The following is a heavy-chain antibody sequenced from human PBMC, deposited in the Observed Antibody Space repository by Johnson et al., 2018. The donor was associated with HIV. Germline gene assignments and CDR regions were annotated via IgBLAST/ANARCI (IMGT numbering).Heavy chain of an antibody. V-gene: IGHV3-33*01. J-gene: IGHJ3*02. CDR1: GFTFSNYG. CDR2: VWYDGSNK. Sequence: QVQLVESGGGVVQPGRSLRLSCVASGFTFSNYGMHWVRQAPGKGLEWVAVVWYDGSNKYYADSVKGRFTIFRDNSENSLYLQMNSLRAGDTAVYYCARGLRYFDWFDAFDIWGQGTMVTVSS. CDR3: ARGLRYFDWFDAFDI. D-gene: IGHD3-9*01.